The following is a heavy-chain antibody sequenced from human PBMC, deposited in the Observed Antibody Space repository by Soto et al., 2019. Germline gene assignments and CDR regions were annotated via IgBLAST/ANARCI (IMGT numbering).Heavy chain of an antibody. CDR1: GGSISSGGYY. V-gene: IGHV4-31*03. D-gene: IGHD3-10*02. CDR3: ARDRSITMSRPGMDV. CDR2: IYYSGST. J-gene: IGHJ6*02. Sequence: QVQLQESGPGLVKPSQTLSLTCTVSGGSISSGGYYWSWIRQHPGKGLEWIGYIYYSGSTYYNPSLKSRVTISVDTSKNQFSLKLSSVTAADTAVYYCARDRSITMSRPGMDVLGQGTTVTVSS.